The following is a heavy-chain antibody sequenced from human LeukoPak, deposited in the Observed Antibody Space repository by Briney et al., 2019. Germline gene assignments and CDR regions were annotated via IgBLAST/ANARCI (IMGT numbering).Heavy chain of an antibody. V-gene: IGHV4-39*02. CDR1: GGSISSSSYY. CDR3: AREDPRFFDFDY. CDR2: IYYSGST. J-gene: IGHJ4*02. D-gene: IGHD3-3*01. Sequence: SETLSLTCTVSGGSISSSSYYWGWIRQPPGKGLEWIGSIYYSGSTYYNPSLKSRVTISVDTSKNQFSLKLSSVTAADTAVYYCAREDPRFFDFDYWGQGTLVTVSS.